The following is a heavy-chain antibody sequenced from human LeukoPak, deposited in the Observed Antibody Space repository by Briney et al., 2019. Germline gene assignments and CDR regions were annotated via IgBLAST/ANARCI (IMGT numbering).Heavy chain of an antibody. V-gene: IGHV3-23*01. CDR2: ISGSGGST. CDR1: GFTFSSYA. D-gene: IGHD1-7*01. Sequence: GGSLRLSCAASGFTFSSYAMNWVRQAPRKGLEWVSAISGSGGSTYYADSVKGRFTISRDNSRNTLYLQMNSLRAEDTAVYYCAKASGTTLTYGDYRGQGTLVTVSS. J-gene: IGHJ4*02. CDR3: AKASGTTLTYGDY.